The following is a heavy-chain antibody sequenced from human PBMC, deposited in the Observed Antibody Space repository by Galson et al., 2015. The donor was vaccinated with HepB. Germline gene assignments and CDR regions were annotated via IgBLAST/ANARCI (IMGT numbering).Heavy chain of an antibody. CDR1: GGSISSSNW. J-gene: IGHJ6*02. D-gene: IGHD3-9*01. CDR3: ARNHDILTGYYYGMDV. CDR2: ISHIGST. V-gene: IGHV4-4*02. Sequence: SETLSLTCVVSGGSISSSNWWSWVRQPPGKGLGWIGEISHIGSTSYNPSLKSRVTISVDKSKNQFSLKLNSVTAADTAVYYCARNHDILTGYYYGMDVWGQGTTVTVSS.